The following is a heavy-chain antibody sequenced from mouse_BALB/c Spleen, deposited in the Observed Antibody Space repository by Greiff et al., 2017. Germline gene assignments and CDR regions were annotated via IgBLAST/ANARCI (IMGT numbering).Heavy chain of an antibody. CDR3: ARCYDYDAYWYFDV. J-gene: IGHJ1*01. CDR1: GDSITSGY. V-gene: IGHV3-8*02. D-gene: IGHD2-4*01. Sequence: EVKLVESGPSLVKPSQTLSLTCSVTGDSITSGYWNWIRKFPGNKLEYMGYISYSGSTYYNPSLKSRISITRDTSKNQYYLQLNSVTTEDTATYYCARCYDYDAYWYFDVWGAGTTVTVSS. CDR2: ISYSGST.